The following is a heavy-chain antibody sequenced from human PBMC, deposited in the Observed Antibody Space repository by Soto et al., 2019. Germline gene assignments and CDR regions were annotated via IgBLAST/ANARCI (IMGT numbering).Heavy chain of an antibody. V-gene: IGHV3-21*01. CDR3: ASLNDVGWFDP. D-gene: IGHD1-1*01. J-gene: IGHJ5*02. Sequence: PVGSLRLSCAASGFTFSSYSMNWVRQAPGKGLEWVSSIRSSSSYIYYADSVKGRFTISRDNAKNSLYLQMNSLRAEDTAVYYCASLNDVGWFDPWGQGTLVTVSS. CDR1: GFTFSSYS. CDR2: IRSSSSYI.